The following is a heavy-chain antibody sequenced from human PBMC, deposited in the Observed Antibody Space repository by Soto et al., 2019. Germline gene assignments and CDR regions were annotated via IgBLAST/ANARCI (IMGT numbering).Heavy chain of an antibody. V-gene: IGHV4-34*01. CDR1: GGSFSGYY. D-gene: IGHD3-22*01. CDR2: INHSGST. CDR3: ARGRLGMVIQRSPRRQFDY. Sequence: QVQLQQWGAGLLKPSETLSLTCAVYGGSFSGYYWSWIRQPPGKGLEWIREINHSGSTNYNPSLKSRVTISVDTSKNQFSLKLSSVTAADTAVYYCARGRLGMVIQRSPRRQFDYWGQGTLVTVSS. J-gene: IGHJ4*02.